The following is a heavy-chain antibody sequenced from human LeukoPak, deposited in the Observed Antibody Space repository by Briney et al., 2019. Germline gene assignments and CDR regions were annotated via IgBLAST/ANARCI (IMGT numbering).Heavy chain of an antibody. J-gene: IGHJ6*02. CDR3: ARDVFVSDSARYGMDV. D-gene: IGHD3-10*01. CDR2: IYYSGST. CDR1: GGSISSGDYY. V-gene: IGHV4-30-4*01. Sequence: SETLSLTCTVSGGSISSGDYYWSWIRQPPGKGLEWIGYIYYSGSTYYNPSLKSRVTISVDTSKNQFSLKLSSVTAADTAVYYCARDVFVSDSARYGMDVWGQGTTVTVSS.